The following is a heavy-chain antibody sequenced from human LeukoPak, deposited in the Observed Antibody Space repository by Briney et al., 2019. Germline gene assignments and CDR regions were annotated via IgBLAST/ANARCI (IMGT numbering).Heavy chain of an antibody. CDR3: ARDPGVRAYYFDS. CDR2: IWFDGSNQ. J-gene: IGHJ4*02. V-gene: IGHV3-33*01. Sequence: GGSLRLSCVASGYRFSTYGMHWVRRAPGKGLEWVAVIWFDGSNQYYAASVKGRFTISRDDSKNTLFLDMSSLRADDTAVYYCARDPGVRAYYFDSWGQGTLVAVSS. D-gene: IGHD2-8*01. CDR1: GYRFSTYG.